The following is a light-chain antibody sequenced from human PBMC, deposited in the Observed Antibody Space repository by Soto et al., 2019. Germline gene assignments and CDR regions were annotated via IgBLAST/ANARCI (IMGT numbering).Light chain of an antibody. J-gene: IGLJ1*01. CDR1: SSDVGGYNY. V-gene: IGLV2-14*01. Sequence: SVLTQPASVSVSPGQSITISCTGTSSDVGGYNYVSWYQQHPGEAPKLMIYDVSNRPSGVSNRFSGSKSGNTASLTISGLQAEDEADYYCNSYTSSSTYVFGTGTKVTVL. CDR3: NSYTSSSTYV. CDR2: DVS.